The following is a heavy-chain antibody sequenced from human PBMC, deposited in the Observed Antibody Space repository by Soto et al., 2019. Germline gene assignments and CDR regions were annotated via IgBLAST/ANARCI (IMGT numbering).Heavy chain of an antibody. D-gene: IGHD6-13*01. CDR1: GGSISSYY. Sequence: PSETLSLTCTVSGGSISSYYWSWIRQPPGKGLEWIGYIYYSGSTNYNPSLKSRVTISVDTSKNQFSLKLSSVTAADTAVYYCARESLDSGIAAAFDYWGQGTLVTVS. CDR3: ARESLDSGIAAAFDY. V-gene: IGHV4-59*01. CDR2: IYYSGST. J-gene: IGHJ4*02.